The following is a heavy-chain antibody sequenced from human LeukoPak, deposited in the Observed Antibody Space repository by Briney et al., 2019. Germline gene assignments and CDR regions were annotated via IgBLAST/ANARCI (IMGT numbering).Heavy chain of an antibody. CDR3: ARVYCGGDCYSGGPKYCFDY. V-gene: IGHV4-34*01. Sequence: SETLSLTCAVYGGSFSGYYWSWIRQPPGKGLEWIGEINHSGSTNYNPSLKSRVTISVDTSKNQISLKLSSVTAADTAVYYCARVYCGGDCYSGGPKYCFDYWGQGTLVTVSS. CDR2: INHSGST. J-gene: IGHJ4*02. CDR1: GGSFSGYY. D-gene: IGHD2-21*02.